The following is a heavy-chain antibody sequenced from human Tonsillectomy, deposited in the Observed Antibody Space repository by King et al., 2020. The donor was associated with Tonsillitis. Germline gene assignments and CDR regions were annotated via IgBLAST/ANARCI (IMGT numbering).Heavy chain of an antibody. D-gene: IGHD4-17*01. CDR3: ARNREYGDYVDY. CDR2: IYNSGST. V-gene: IGHV4-31*03. Sequence: QLQESGPGLVKPSQNLSLTCTDSGDSITSGGFFWSWIRQPPGKGLEWIGSIYNSGSTSYNPSLMSRFTISMDTSKNQFSLKLTSGTAADTAVYYCARNREYGDYVDYWGQGTLVTVSS. J-gene: IGHJ4*02. CDR1: GDSITSGGFF.